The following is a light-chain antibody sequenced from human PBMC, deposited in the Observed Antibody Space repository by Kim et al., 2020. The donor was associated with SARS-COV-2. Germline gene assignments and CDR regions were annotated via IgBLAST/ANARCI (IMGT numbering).Light chain of an antibody. V-gene: IGLV4-69*02. CDR3: RTWGTGIWM. J-gene: IGLJ3*02. Sequence: ALAKLTCTLSRGHSNYGSARDKQEPEQGPRYLMKVNNDGSHSEGDGIRVRCSSSGSGAWRYITVSSLQDEDEADYYCRTWGTGIWMFGGGTQLTVL. CDR2: VNNDGSH. CDR1: RGHSNYG.